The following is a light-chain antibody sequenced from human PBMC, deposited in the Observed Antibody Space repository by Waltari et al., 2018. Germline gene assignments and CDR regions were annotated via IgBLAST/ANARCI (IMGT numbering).Light chain of an antibody. J-gene: IGKJ2*01. CDR1: QSMSKSY. CDR3: QQYGSSISYT. Sequence: EIVLTQSPGTLSLSPGERATLSCRASQSMSKSYLAWYQQKPGQAPRLLIYGASSRATGIPDRFSGSGSGTDFTLTISRLEPEDFAVYYCQQYGSSISYTFGQGTKLE. V-gene: IGKV3-20*01. CDR2: GAS.